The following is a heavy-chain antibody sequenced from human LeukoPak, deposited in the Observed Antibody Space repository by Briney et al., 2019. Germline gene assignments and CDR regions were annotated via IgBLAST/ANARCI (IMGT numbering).Heavy chain of an antibody. V-gene: IGHV3-48*03. CDR1: GFTFSSYE. Sequence: GGSLRLSCAASGFTFSSYEMNWVRQAPGKGLEWVSYISSSGSTIYYADSVKGRFTVSRDNAKNSLYLQMNSLRAEDTAVYYCARGVPGLWFGELSNPFDYWGQGTLVTVSS. J-gene: IGHJ4*02. CDR2: ISSSGSTI. D-gene: IGHD3-10*01. CDR3: ARGVPGLWFGELSNPFDY.